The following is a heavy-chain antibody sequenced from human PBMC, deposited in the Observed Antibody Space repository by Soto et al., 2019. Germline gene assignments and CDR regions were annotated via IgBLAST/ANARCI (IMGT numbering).Heavy chain of an antibody. V-gene: IGHV1-69*06. CDR1: GGTFSSYA. CDR2: IIPIFGTA. J-gene: IGHJ6*02. CDR3: ARGLRYDFWSGYFGYYYGMDV. Sequence: SVKVSCKASGGTFSSYAISWVRQAPGQGLEWMGGIIPIFGTANYAQKFQGRVTITADKSTGTAYMELSSLRSEDTAVYYCARGLRYDFWSGYFGYYYGMDVWGQGTTVTVSS. D-gene: IGHD3-3*01.